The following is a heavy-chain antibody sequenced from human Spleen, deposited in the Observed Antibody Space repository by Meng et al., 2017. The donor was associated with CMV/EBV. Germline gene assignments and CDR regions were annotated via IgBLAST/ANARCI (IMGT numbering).Heavy chain of an antibody. V-gene: IGHV3-23*01. CDR2: ISGSGGST. CDR3: AKVPLDSGSYYVFDY. CDR1: GFTFSSYA. Sequence: SGFTFSSYAMSWVRQAPGKGLEWVSAISGSGGSTYYADSVKGRFTISRDNSKNTLYLQMNSLRAEDTAVYYCAKVPLDSGSYYVFDYWGQGTLVTVSS. J-gene: IGHJ4*02. D-gene: IGHD1-26*01.